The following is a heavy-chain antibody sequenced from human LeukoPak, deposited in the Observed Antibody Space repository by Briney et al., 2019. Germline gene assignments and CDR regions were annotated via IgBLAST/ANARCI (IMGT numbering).Heavy chain of an antibody. Sequence: SETLSLTCTVSGGSISSYYWSWIRQPPGKGLEWIGYIYYSGSTNYNPSLKSRVTISVDTSKNQFSLKLSSVTAADTAVYYCARVDIVANYGMDVWGQGTTVTDSS. J-gene: IGHJ6*02. CDR1: GGSISSYY. CDR3: ARVDIVANYGMDV. D-gene: IGHD5-12*01. V-gene: IGHV4-59*01. CDR2: IYYSGST.